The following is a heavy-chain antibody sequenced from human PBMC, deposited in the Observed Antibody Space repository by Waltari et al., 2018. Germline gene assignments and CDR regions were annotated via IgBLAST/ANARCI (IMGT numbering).Heavy chain of an antibody. Sequence: QLQLQESGPALVTPSATLSLTSTGSGGSISRSSSYCGWFRHPPGKGLEWIASIYYSGSTYYNPSLKSRVTISVDTSKNQFSLKLSSVTAADTAVYYCARDAPGYSSGWPFDYWGQGTLVTVSS. D-gene: IGHD6-19*01. J-gene: IGHJ4*02. CDR2: IYYSGST. CDR1: GGSISRSSSY. CDR3: ARDAPGYSSGWPFDY. V-gene: IGHV4-39*07.